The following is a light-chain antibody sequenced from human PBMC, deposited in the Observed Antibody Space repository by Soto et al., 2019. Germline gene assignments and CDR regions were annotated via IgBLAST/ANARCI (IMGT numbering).Light chain of an antibody. J-gene: IGKJ2*01. CDR2: AES. CDR3: QQSYGTPYT. V-gene: IGKV1-39*01. Sequence: IQVTQSPSSLSASVGDRVTIACRASQDIMSHLNWYQQRPGRAPNLLVYAESTFASGLPSRFSGSGSGTDFTLTISNLQPEDFPTYFCQQSYGTPYTFGHGPKVEI. CDR1: QDIMSH.